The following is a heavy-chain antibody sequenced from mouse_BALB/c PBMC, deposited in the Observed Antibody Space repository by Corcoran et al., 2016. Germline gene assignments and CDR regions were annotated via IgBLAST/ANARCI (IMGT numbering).Heavy chain of an antibody. J-gene: IGHJ2*01. V-gene: IGHV8-12*01. Sequence: QVTLTESGPGILQPSQTLSLTCSFSGFSLSPSGMGVSWIRQPSGKGLEWLAHIYWDHDKRYNPSLKSRLTISKDTSSNQVFLKITSVDTADTATYYCARRAPYYGSSSFDYWGQGTTLTVSS. CDR1: GFSLSPSGMG. D-gene: IGHD1-1*01. CDR3: ARRAPYYGSSSFDY. CDR2: IYWDHDK.